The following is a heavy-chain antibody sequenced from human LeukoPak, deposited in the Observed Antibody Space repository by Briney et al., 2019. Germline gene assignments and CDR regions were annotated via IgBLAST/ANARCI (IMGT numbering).Heavy chain of an antibody. V-gene: IGHV4-34*01. CDR1: GGSFSGYY. Sequence: SETLSLTCAVYGGSFSGYYWSWIRQPPGKGLEWIGEINHSGSTNYNPSLKSRVTISVDTSKNQFSLKLSSVTAADTAVYYCASRPYCSSTSCRDYWGQGTLVTVSS. J-gene: IGHJ4*02. CDR3: ASRPYCSSTSCRDY. D-gene: IGHD2-2*01. CDR2: INHSGST.